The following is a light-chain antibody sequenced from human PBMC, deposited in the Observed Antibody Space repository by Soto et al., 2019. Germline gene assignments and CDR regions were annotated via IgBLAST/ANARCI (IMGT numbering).Light chain of an antibody. V-gene: IGLV1-40*01. J-gene: IGLJ3*02. CDR3: QSYDNSLSGSWV. CDR1: SSNLGAGYD. Sequence: QPLLTQPPSVSGAPGQGVTISCTGSSSNLGAGYDVHWYQQLPGAAPKLLIYANNKRPSGVLDRFSGSKSGTSASLAITGLQAEDEADYYCQSYDNSLSGSWVFGGGTQLTVL. CDR2: ANN.